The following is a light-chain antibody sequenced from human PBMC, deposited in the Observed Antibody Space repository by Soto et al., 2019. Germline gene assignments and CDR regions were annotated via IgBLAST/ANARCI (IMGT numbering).Light chain of an antibody. CDR3: QQSYSFPRT. CDR1: QSIGAY. CDR2: AAS. Sequence: DIQMTQSPSSLRASVGDRVIITCRASQSIGAYLHWYQHKPGTAPKLLIYAASTLQSGVPSRFSGSGSGTDFTLTVNNLQPEDFATYYCQQSYSFPRTFGQGTKVDIK. V-gene: IGKV1-39*01. J-gene: IGKJ1*01.